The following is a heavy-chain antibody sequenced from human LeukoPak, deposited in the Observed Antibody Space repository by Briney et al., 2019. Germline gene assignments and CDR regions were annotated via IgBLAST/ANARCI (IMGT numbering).Heavy chain of an antibody. CDR2: INPSGGST. V-gene: IGHV1-46*01. J-gene: IGHJ4*02. CDR3: ASYCSSTSCYKKGFDY. Sequence: GASVKVSCKASGYTFTGYYMHWVRQAPGQGLEWMGIINPSGGSTSYAQKFQGRVTMTRDTSTSTVYMELSSLRSEDTAVYYCASYCSSTSCYKKGFDYWGQGTLVTVSS. CDR1: GYTFTGYY. D-gene: IGHD2-2*02.